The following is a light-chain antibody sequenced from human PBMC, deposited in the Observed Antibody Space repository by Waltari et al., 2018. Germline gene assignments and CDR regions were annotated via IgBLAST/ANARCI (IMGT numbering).Light chain of an antibody. J-gene: IGKJ3*01. Sequence: AIQLTQSPSSLSASVGYRFTITCRASQGISSALAWYQQKPGKAPKLLIYDASSLESGVPSRFSGSGSGTDFTLTISSLQPEDFATYYCQQFNSYPVTFGPGTKVDIK. CDR2: DAS. V-gene: IGKV1-13*02. CDR1: QGISSA. CDR3: QQFNSYPVT.